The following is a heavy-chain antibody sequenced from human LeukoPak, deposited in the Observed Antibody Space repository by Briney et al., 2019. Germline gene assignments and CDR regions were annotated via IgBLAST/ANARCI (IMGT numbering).Heavy chain of an antibody. D-gene: IGHD3-10*01. V-gene: IGHV4-39*01. CDR3: ARPLNYGSGSYPLSTFDI. Sequence: PSETLSLTCTVSGGSISSSSYYWGWIRQPPGKGLEWIGSIYSIGSTYYNPTLKSRVTISVDTSKNQFSLKLSSVTAADTSVYYCARPLNYGSGSYPLSTFDIWGQGTMVTVSS. CDR2: IYSIGST. CDR1: GGSISSSSYY. J-gene: IGHJ3*02.